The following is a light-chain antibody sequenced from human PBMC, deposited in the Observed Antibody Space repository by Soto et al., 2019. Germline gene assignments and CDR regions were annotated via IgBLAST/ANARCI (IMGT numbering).Light chain of an antibody. V-gene: IGKV3-15*01. CDR3: QQYNNWTQT. J-gene: IGKJ1*01. CDR1: QTINKN. CDR2: GAS. Sequence: VMTQAPATLSLSPGERVTLSCRASQTINKNVAWYQLKDGQVPRLLIYGASTRAADVPARFSGGGSGTEFTLTISSLKYEDFAEYHCQQYNNWTQTFGQGTKVDIK.